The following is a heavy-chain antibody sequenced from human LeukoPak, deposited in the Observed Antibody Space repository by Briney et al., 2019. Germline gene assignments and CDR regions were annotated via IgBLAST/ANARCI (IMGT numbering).Heavy chain of an antibody. CDR1: GGAIISYY. V-gene: IGHV4-4*07. J-gene: IGHJ6*03. Sequence: SDTLSLTCSVSGGAIISYYWSWIRQPAGKGPEWIGRIYATGNTDYNPSLKTRVTMSTGLSKKQFSLRLRSVTAADTAVYYCARLKFYDSTGYSPGYYMDVWGKGTAVTVSS. CDR3: ARLKFYDSTGYSPGYYMDV. CDR2: IYATGNT. D-gene: IGHD3-22*01.